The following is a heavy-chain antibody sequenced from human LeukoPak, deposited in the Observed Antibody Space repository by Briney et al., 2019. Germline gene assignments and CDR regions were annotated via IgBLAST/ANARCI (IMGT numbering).Heavy chain of an antibody. CDR1: GFTFSSYA. Sequence: GGPLRLSCAASGFTFSSYAMHWVRQAPGQGLEWVAVISYDGSNKYYADSVKGRFTISRDNSKNTLYLQMNSLRAEDTAVYYCARDLSRWLNYYFDYWGQGTLVTVSS. CDR3: ARDLSRWLNYYFDY. J-gene: IGHJ4*02. V-gene: IGHV3-30-3*01. CDR2: ISYDGSNK. D-gene: IGHD6-19*01.